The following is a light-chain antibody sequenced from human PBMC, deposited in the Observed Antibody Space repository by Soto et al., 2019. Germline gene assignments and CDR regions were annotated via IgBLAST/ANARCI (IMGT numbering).Light chain of an antibody. CDR1: QIVSNNY. CDR3: QQYSGSVIT. Sequence: VLTQSPGTLSSSPGGRVSLSCRASQIVSNNYLAWYQQKSGQAPRLLIFGASNRATGIPDRFSGSGSGTEFTLTISGLETEDFAVYFCQQYSGSVITFGGGTKV. CDR2: GAS. V-gene: IGKV3-20*01. J-gene: IGKJ4*01.